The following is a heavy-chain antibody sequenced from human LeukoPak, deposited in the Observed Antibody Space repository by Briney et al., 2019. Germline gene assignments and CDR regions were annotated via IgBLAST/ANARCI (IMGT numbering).Heavy chain of an antibody. D-gene: IGHD3-9*01. CDR3: ARSKDILTGYCFDY. CDR1: GVSISSSNSY. J-gene: IGHJ4*02. CDR2: IYYSGNT. V-gene: IGHV4-39*01. Sequence: SETLSLTCTVSGVSISSSNSYWGWIRQPPGKGLEWIGSIYYSGNTYYNASLKSQVSISIDTSKNQFSLKLSSVTAADTAVYYCARSKDILTGYCFDYWGQGTLVTVSS.